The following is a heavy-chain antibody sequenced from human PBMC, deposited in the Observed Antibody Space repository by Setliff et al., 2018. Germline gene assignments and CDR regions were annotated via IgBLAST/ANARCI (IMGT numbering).Heavy chain of an antibody. CDR2: ISGSGITI. J-gene: IGHJ6*02. V-gene: IGHV3-11*04. CDR3: ARDGVYYGMDV. CDR1: GFTYNNCW. Sequence: PGGSLRLSCGASGFTYNNCWVSWVRQAPGKGLEWVSKISGSGITIYYADSVRGRFTISRDNSKNSLYLQINSLRAEDTAVYYCARDGVYYGMDVWGQGTTVTVSS.